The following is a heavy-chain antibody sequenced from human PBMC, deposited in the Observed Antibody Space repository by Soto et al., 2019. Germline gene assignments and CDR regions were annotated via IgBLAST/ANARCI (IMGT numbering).Heavy chain of an antibody. V-gene: IGHV3-64D*06. J-gene: IGHJ4*02. Sequence: PGGSLRLSCSASGFTFSSYAMHWVRQAPGKGLEYVSAISSNGGSTYYADSVKGRFTISRDNSKNTLYLQMSSLRAEDTAVYYCVMLPSGPENGGGYWGQGTLVTVYS. CDR3: VMLPSGPENGGGY. D-gene: IGHD1-1*01. CDR1: GFTFSSYA. CDR2: ISSNGGST.